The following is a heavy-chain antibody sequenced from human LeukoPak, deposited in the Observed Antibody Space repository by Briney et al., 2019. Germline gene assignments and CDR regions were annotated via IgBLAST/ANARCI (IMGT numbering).Heavy chain of an antibody. J-gene: IGHJ4*02. CDR1: GGSISNHF. CDR2: LYYSGNT. V-gene: IGHV4-59*11. CDR3: ATGRGWLPAY. Sequence: SETLSLTCTVSGGSISNHFWTWIRQPPGKGLEWIGYLYYSGNTNYNPSLKSRVTISVDTSKTQFSLKLSSVTAADTALYYCATGRGWLPAYWGQGTLVTVSS. D-gene: IGHD5-12*01.